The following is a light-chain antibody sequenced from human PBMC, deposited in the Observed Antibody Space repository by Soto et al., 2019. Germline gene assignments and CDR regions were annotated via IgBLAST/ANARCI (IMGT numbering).Light chain of an antibody. V-gene: IGLV2-18*02. CDR3: TSLRTQDFLIF. CDR2: EVN. Sequence: QSVLTQPPSFSGSPGQSVTISCTGTSSDIGHADRVSWYQQSPGTAPKLMLYEVNNRPSGFPDRFSGSKSGNTASLTSSGRQPDRVAQYYCTSLRTQDFLIFFGGGTKLTLL. J-gene: IGLJ2*01. CDR1: SSDIGHADR.